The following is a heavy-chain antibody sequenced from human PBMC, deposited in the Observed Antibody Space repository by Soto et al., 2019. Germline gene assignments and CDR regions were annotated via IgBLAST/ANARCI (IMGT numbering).Heavy chain of an antibody. CDR2: IWYDGSNK. Sequence: QVQLVESGGGVVQPGRSLRLSCAASGFTFSSYGMHWVRQAPGKGLEWVAVIWYDGSNKYYADSVKGRFTISRDNSKNTLYLQMNSLRAEDTAVYYYARDGVAATESRAFDIWGQGTMVTVSS. V-gene: IGHV3-33*01. CDR1: GFTFSSYG. D-gene: IGHD2-15*01. CDR3: ARDGVAATESRAFDI. J-gene: IGHJ3*02.